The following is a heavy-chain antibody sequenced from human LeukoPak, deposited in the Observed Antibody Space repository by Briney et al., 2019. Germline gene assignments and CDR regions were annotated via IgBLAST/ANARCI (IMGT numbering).Heavy chain of an antibody. V-gene: IGHV3-21*01. Sequence: PGGSLRLSCAASGFTFSSYSMNWVRQAPGKGLEWVSSISSSSSYIYYADSVKGRFTISRDNAKNSLYLQMNSLRAGDTAVYYCAREGVATSPFDYWGQGTLVTVSS. J-gene: IGHJ4*02. CDR3: AREGVATSPFDY. CDR2: ISSSSSYI. D-gene: IGHD5-24*01. CDR1: GFTFSSYS.